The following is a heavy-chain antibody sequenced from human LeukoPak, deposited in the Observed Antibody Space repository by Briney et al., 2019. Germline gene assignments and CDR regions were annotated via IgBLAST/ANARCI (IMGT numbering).Heavy chain of an antibody. V-gene: IGHV3-30-3*01. CDR2: ISYDGSNK. Sequence: GGSLRLSCAASGFTFSSYAMHWVRQAPGKGLEWVAVISYDGSNKYYADSVKGRFTISRDNSKNTLYLQMNSLRAEDTAVYYCASPPYPIVGATTHFDYWGQGTLVTVSS. CDR1: GFTFSSYA. J-gene: IGHJ4*02. D-gene: IGHD1-26*01. CDR3: ASPPYPIVGATTHFDY.